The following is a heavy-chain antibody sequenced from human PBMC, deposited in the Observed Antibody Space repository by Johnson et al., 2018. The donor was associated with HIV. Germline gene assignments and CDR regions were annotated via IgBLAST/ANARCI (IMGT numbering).Heavy chain of an antibody. J-gene: IGHJ3*02. CDR2: INQDGREK. Sequence: VQLVESGGGLVQPGGSLRLSCVVSGFPFSSFWMHWVRQTPGKGLEWVANINQDGREKYYVDSARGRFTISRDNAKNALYLQMSSLRAGDTAVYYCVRDRRVGAFDIWGQGTMVTVSS. CDR1: GFPFSSFW. D-gene: IGHD1-26*01. V-gene: IGHV3-7*01. CDR3: VRDRRVGAFDI.